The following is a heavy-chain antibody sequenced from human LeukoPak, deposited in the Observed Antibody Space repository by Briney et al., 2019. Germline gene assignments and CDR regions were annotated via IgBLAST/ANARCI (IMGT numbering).Heavy chain of an antibody. CDR1: GFTLSSYA. V-gene: IGHV4-34*01. Sequence: GSLRLSCAASGFTLSSYAMSWVRQPPGKGLEWIGEINHSGSTNYNPSLKSRVTISVDTSKNQFSLKLSSVTAADTAVYYCARGSGANSGGSCYLDYWGQGTLVTVSS. CDR2: INHSGST. J-gene: IGHJ4*02. D-gene: IGHD2-15*01. CDR3: ARGSGANSGGSCYLDY.